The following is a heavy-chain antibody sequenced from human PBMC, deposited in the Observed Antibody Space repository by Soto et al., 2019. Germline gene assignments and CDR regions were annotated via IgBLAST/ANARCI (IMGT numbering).Heavy chain of an antibody. J-gene: IGHJ4*02. Sequence: HPGGSLRLSCAASGFTFSSYSMNWVRQAPGKGLEWVSYISSSSSTIYYADSVKGRFTISRDNAKNSLYLQMNSLRDEDTALYYCASDSSGYSRILGPDYWGQGTLVTVSS. D-gene: IGHD3-22*01. CDR1: GFTFSSYS. CDR3: ASDSSGYSRILGPDY. V-gene: IGHV3-48*02. CDR2: ISSSSSTI.